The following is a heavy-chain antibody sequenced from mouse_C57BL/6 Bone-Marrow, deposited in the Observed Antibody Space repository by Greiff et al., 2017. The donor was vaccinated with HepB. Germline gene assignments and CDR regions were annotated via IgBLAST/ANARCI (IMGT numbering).Heavy chain of an antibody. CDR3: ARGVTTAWFAY. CDR1: GYTFTSYT. CDR2: INPSSGYT. V-gene: IGHV1-4*01. J-gene: IGHJ3*01. Sequence: VQLQQSGAELARPGASVKMSCKASGYTFTSYTMHWVKQRPGQGLEWIGYINPSSGYTTYNQKFKDKATLTADKSSSTAYMQLSSLTSEDSAVYHCARGVTTAWFAYWGQGTLVTVSA. D-gene: IGHD2-2*01.